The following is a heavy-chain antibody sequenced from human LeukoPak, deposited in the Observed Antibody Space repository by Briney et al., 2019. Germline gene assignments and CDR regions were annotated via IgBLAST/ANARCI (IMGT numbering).Heavy chain of an antibody. CDR3: ARVVPAAIYFDY. D-gene: IGHD2-2*02. CDR2: IYYSGST. Sequence: SETLSLTCTVSGGSISSSSYYWGWSRQPPGKGLEWVGSIYYSGSTYYNPSLKSRVTISVDTSKNQFSLKLSSVTAADTAVYYCARVVPAAIYFDYWGQGTLVTVSS. CDR1: GGSISSSSYY. J-gene: IGHJ4*02. V-gene: IGHV4-39*07.